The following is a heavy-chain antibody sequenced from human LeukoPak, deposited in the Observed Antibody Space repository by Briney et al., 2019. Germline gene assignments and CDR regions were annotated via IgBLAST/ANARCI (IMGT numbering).Heavy chain of an antibody. CDR1: GGSFSGYY. Sequence: PSETLSLTCAVYGGSFSGYYWSWIRQPPGKGLEWIGYIYYSGSTNYNPSLKSRVTISVDTSKNQFSLKLSSVTAADTAVYYCARVSDYDILTGYLESWFDPWGQGTLVTVSS. D-gene: IGHD3-9*01. V-gene: IGHV4-59*01. CDR2: IYYSGST. J-gene: IGHJ5*02. CDR3: ARVSDYDILTGYLESWFDP.